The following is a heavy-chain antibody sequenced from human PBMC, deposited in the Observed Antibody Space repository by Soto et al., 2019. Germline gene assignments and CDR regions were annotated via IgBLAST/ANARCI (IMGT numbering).Heavy chain of an antibody. CDR1: GGSISSSSYY. Sequence: SETLSLTCTVSGGSISSSSYYWGWIRQPPGKGLEWIGSIYYSGSTYYNPSLKSRVTISVDTSKNQFSLKLSSVTAADTAVYYCARQGTVTPYDYWGQGTLVTVSS. J-gene: IGHJ4*02. CDR2: IYYSGST. V-gene: IGHV4-39*01. D-gene: IGHD4-17*01. CDR3: ARQGTVTPYDY.